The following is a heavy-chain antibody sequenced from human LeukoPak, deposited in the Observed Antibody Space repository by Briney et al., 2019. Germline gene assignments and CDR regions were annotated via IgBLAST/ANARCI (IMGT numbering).Heavy chain of an antibody. J-gene: IGHJ3*02. Sequence: GGSLRLSCAASGFTFSSYWMSWVRQAPGKGLEWVANIKQDGSEKYYVDSVKGRFTISRDNAKNSLYLQMNSLRAEDTAVYYCAGARITIFGVVSPPDIWGQGTMVTVSS. V-gene: IGHV3-7*04. D-gene: IGHD3-3*01. CDR2: IKQDGSEK. CDR1: GFTFSSYW. CDR3: AGARITIFGVVSPPDI.